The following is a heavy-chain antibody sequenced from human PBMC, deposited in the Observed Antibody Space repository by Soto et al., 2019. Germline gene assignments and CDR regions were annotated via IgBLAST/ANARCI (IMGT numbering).Heavy chain of an antibody. Sequence: SETLSLTCTVSGDSISSSYWSWIRQPPGKGLEWIGYIYYSGTINYNPSLESRVTISIDTSKNQFSLRLASVTAADTAVYYCAKSVVHQWLVHGAFDIWGQGTMVTVSS. V-gene: IGHV4-59*01. CDR1: GDSISSSY. CDR2: IYYSGTI. CDR3: AKSVVHQWLVHGAFDI. J-gene: IGHJ3*02. D-gene: IGHD6-19*01.